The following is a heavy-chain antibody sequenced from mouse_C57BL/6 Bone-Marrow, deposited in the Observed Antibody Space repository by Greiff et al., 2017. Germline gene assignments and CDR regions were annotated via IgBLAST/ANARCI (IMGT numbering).Heavy chain of an antibody. J-gene: IGHJ3*01. D-gene: IGHD1-1*01. V-gene: IGHV1-69*01. CDR2: IDPSDSYT. Sequence: QVQLQQPGAELVMPGASVKLSCKASGYTFTSYWMHWVKQRPGQGLEWIGEIDPSDSYTNYNQKFKGKSTLTVDKSSSTAYMQLSSLTSEDSAVYYCARKGDYYGSSSSFAYWGQGTLVTVSA. CDR1: GYTFTSYW. CDR3: ARKGDYYGSSSSFAY.